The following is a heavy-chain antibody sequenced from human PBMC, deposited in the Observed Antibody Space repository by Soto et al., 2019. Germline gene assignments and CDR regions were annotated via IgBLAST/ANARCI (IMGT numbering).Heavy chain of an antibody. CDR2: ISYDGSNK. J-gene: IGHJ4*02. CDR3: AKESSLDIVATLFDY. Sequence: TGGSLRLSCAASGFTFSSYGMHWVRQAPGKGLEWVAVISYDGSNKYYADSVKGRFTISRDNSKNTLYLQMNSLRAEDTAVYYCAKESSLDIVATLFDYWGQGTLVTVSS. CDR1: GFTFSSYG. V-gene: IGHV3-30*18. D-gene: IGHD5-12*01.